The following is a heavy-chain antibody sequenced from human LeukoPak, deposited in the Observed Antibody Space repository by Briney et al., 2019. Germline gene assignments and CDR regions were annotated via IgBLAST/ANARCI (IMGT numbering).Heavy chain of an antibody. V-gene: IGHV4-34*01. CDR2: INHSGST. J-gene: IGHJ4*02. CDR1: GGSFSGYY. D-gene: IGHD3-22*01. Sequence: SETLSLTCAVYGGSFSGYYWSWVRQPPGKGLEWIGEINHSGSTNYNPSLKSRVTISVDTSKNQFSLKLSSVTAADTAVYYCARVYDSSGMCLGYWGQGTLVTVSS. CDR3: ARVYDSSGMCLGY.